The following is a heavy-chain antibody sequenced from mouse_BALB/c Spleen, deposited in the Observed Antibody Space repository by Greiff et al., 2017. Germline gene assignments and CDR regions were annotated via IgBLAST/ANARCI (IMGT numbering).Heavy chain of an antibody. CDR2: IWAGGST. D-gene: IGHD1-1*01. J-gene: IGHJ3*01. V-gene: IGHV2-9*02. CDR3: ASNYYGSSYVDWFAY. Sequence: VKLVESGPGLVAPSQSLSITCTVSGFSLTSYGVHWVRQPPGKGLEWLGVIWAGGSTNYNSALMSRLSISKDNSKSQVFLKMNSLQTDDTAMYYCASNYYGSSYVDWFAYWGQGTLVTVSA. CDR1: GFSLTSYG.